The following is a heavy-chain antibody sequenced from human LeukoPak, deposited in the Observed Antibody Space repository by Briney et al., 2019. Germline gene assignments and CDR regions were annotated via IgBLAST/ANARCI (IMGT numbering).Heavy chain of an antibody. Sequence: PSETLSLTCTVSGGSITGYYWSWIRQPPGKGLEWIGYIYYSGSTNYNPSLKSRVTISVDTSKNQFSLKLSSVTAADTAVYYRARHTLVAASSFDYWGQGTLVTVSS. CDR1: GGSITGYY. J-gene: IGHJ4*02. CDR2: IYYSGST. D-gene: IGHD2-15*01. V-gene: IGHV4-59*08. CDR3: ARHTLVAASSFDY.